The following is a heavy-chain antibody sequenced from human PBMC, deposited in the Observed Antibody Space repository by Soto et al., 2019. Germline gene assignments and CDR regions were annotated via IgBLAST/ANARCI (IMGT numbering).Heavy chain of an antibody. CDR3: ARVGYCSGGSCYQWLGAFDI. Sequence: ASVKVSCKASGYTFTSYYMHWVRQAPGQGLEWMGIINPSGGSTSYAQKFQGRVTMTRDTSTSTVYMELSSLRSEDTAVYYCARVGYCSGGSCYQWLGAFDIWGQGTMVTVSS. J-gene: IGHJ3*02. D-gene: IGHD2-15*01. V-gene: IGHV1-46*01. CDR2: INPSGGST. CDR1: GYTFTSYY.